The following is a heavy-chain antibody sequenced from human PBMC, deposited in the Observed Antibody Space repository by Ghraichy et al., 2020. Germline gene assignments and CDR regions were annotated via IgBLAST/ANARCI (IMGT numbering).Heavy chain of an antibody. CDR3: ARCSSSRWNNWFDP. J-gene: IGHJ5*02. CDR2: ISGYDGDT. V-gene: IGHV1-18*01. Sequence: ASVKVSCKASGYNFMNYGICWVRQAPGQGLEWMGRISGYDGDTEYAQKFQRRVILTAETSTTTAYMDLTSLTFDDTAVYYCARCSSSRWNNWFDPWGQGTPVSVSA. D-gene: IGHD2-15*01. CDR1: GYNFMNYG.